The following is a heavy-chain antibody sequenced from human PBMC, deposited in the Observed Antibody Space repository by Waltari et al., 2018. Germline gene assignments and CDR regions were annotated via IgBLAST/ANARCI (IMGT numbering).Heavy chain of an antibody. CDR2: IYHSGST. Sequence: QVQLQESGPGLVKPSETLSLTCAVSGYSISSGYYWGWIRQPPGKGLEWIGSIYHSGSTYYNPSLKSRVTISVDTSKNQFSLKLSSVTAADTAVYYCARLVVVVIKLSHFDYWGQGTLVTVSS. CDR3: ARLVVVVIKLSHFDY. V-gene: IGHV4-38-2*01. CDR1: GYSISSGYY. J-gene: IGHJ4*02. D-gene: IGHD3-22*01.